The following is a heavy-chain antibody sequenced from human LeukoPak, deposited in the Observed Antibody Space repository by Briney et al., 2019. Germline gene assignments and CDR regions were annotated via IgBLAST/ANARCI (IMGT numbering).Heavy chain of an antibody. Sequence: GGSLRLSCAASGFTFSSYAMSWVRQAPGKGLEWVSAISGSGGSTYYADSVKGRFTISRDNSKNTLYLQMNSLRAKDTAVYYCAKDAYYYDSSGSTYWGQGTLVTVSS. J-gene: IGHJ4*02. CDR1: GFTFSSYA. CDR2: ISGSGGST. D-gene: IGHD3-22*01. V-gene: IGHV3-23*01. CDR3: AKDAYYYDSSGSTY.